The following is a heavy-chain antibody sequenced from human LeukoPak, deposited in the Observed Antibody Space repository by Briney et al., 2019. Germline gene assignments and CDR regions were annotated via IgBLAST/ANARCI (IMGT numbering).Heavy chain of an antibody. J-gene: IGHJ5*02. V-gene: IGHV4-39*07. Sequence: SETLSLTCTVSGGSISGSSYYWGWIRQPPGKGLEWIGEINHSGSTNYNPSLKSRVTISVDTSKNQFSLKLSSVTAADTAVYYCARVVRYCSSTSCYADWFDPWGQGTLVTVSS. CDR3: ARVVRYCSSTSCYADWFDP. D-gene: IGHD2-2*01. CDR2: INHSGST. CDR1: GGSISGSSYY.